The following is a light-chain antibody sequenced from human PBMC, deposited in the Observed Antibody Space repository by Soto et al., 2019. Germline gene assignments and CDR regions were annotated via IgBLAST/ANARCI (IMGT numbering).Light chain of an antibody. CDR3: SSYTSSSTLV. Sequence: QSALTQPASVSGSPGQSITISCTGTSSDLGGYNYVSWYQQHPGKAPKLMIYDVSNRPSGVSNRFSGSKSGNTASLTISGLQAEDEADYYCSSYTSSSTLVFGGGTKVT. CDR1: SSDLGGYNY. V-gene: IGLV2-14*03. CDR2: DVS. J-gene: IGLJ3*02.